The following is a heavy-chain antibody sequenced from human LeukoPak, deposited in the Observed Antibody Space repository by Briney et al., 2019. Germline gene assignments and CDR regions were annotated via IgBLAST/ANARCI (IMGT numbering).Heavy chain of an antibody. V-gene: IGHV3-21*01. CDR2: ISSSSSYI. CDR3: ARARGVIIHYYYYGMDV. Sequence: PGGSLRLSCAASGFTFSSYSMNWVRQAPGKGLEWVSSISSSSSYIYYADSVKGRFTISRDNAKNSLYLQMNSLRAKDTAVYYCARARGVIIHYYYYGMDVWGQGTTVTVSS. CDR1: GFTFSSYS. D-gene: IGHD3-10*01. J-gene: IGHJ6*02.